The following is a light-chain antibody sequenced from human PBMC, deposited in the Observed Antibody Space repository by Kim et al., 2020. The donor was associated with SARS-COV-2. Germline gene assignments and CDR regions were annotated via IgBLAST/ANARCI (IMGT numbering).Light chain of an antibody. CDR3: LQYGAAPWT. CDR1: QSVSSY. CDR2: GAS. Sequence: EIVVTQSPGTLSLSPGERATLSCRASQSVSSYFAWYFQKPGQPPRLLLHGASSRANGIPDRFSGSGSGTDFTFTISRLEPEDFAVYYCLQYGAAPWTFGRGT. V-gene: IGKV3-20*01. J-gene: IGKJ1*01.